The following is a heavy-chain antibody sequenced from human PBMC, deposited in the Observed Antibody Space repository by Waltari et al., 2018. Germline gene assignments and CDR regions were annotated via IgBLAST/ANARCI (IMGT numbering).Heavy chain of an antibody. V-gene: IGHV3-7*03. Sequence: EVQLVESGGGLVQPGGSLRLSCTDSGSPSSTYWMNWARQAPGKGLEWLAIIDQDGSEKYYAESVKGRFTISRDSARNSLYLQMNSLRAEDTAVYYCAGGGGWLHDYWGQGTLVTVSS. D-gene: IGHD2-15*01. CDR2: IDQDGSEK. CDR1: GSPSSTYW. CDR3: AGGGGWLHDY. J-gene: IGHJ4*02.